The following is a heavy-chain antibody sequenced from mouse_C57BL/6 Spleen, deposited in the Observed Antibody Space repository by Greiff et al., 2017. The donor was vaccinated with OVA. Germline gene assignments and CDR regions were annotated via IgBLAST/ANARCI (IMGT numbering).Heavy chain of an antibody. CDR1: GYAFSSSW. J-gene: IGHJ1*03. CDR3: ARNGYDYAGFYWYFDV. V-gene: IGHV1-82*01. Sequence: QVQLKESGPELVKPGASVKISCKASGYAFSSSWMNWVKQRPGKGLEWIGRIYPGDGDTNYNGKFKGKATLTADKSSSTAYMQLSSLTSEDSAVYFCARNGYDYAGFYWYFDVWGTGTTVTVSS. CDR2: IYPGDGDT. D-gene: IGHD2-4*01.